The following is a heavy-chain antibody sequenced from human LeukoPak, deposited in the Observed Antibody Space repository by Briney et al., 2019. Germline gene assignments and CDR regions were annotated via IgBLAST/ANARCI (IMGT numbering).Heavy chain of an antibody. CDR2: IYYRGST. J-gene: IGHJ4*02. CDR1: GGSINNYY. Sequence: SETLSLTCTVSGGSINNYYWSWIRQPPGKGLEWIGYIYYRGSTNHNPSLKSRVTFSVDTSKNQFSLKLNSVTAADTAVYYCARGGDYGDLRYFDYWGQGTLVTVSS. CDR3: ARGGDYGDLRYFDY. V-gene: IGHV4-59*01. D-gene: IGHD4-17*01.